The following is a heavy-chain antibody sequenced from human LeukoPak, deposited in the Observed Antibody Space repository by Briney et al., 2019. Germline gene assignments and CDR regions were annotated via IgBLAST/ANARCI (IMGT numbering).Heavy chain of an antibody. V-gene: IGHV3-74*03. CDR2: IKGDGSST. J-gene: IGHJ5*02. CDR3: AKSDWFDP. Sequence: GSLRLSCTASGFTFSNYWMHWVRQAPGKGLVWVSRIKGDGSSTMYADSVKGRFTISRDNAKNPLYLQMKSLRAEDTAVYYCAKSDWFDPWRQGTLVTVCS. CDR1: GFTFSNYW.